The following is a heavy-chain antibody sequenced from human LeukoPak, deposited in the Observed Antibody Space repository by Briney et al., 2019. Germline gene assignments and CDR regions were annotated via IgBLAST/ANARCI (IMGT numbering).Heavy chain of an antibody. CDR3: AHVGIEADY. V-gene: IGHV3-23*01. D-gene: IGHD5-12*01. J-gene: IGHJ4*02. CDR2: ISGSGGST. CDR1: GFTFSTYT. Sequence: GGSLRLSCAASGFTFSTYTMSWVRQAPGKGLEWVSGISGSGGSTYYADSVKGRFTISRDNSKNTLYLQMNSLRAGDTAVYYCAHVGIEADYWGQGTLVTVSS.